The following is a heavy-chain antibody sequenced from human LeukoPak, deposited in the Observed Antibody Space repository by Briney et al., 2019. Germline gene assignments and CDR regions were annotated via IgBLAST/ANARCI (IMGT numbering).Heavy chain of an antibody. Sequence: KPSQTLSLTCTVSGGSISSGSYYWSWIRQPAGKGLEWIGRISSSGSTNYNPPLKSRVTISVDTSKNQFPLKLSSVTAADTAVYYCTRGSIAYYYMDVWGKGTTVTISS. CDR3: TRGSIAYYYMDV. CDR1: GGSISSGSYY. D-gene: IGHD3-22*01. J-gene: IGHJ6*03. V-gene: IGHV4-61*02. CDR2: ISSSGST.